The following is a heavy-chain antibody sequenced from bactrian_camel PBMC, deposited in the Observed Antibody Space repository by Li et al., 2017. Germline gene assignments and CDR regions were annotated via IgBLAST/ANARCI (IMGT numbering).Heavy chain of an antibody. V-gene: IGHV3S1*01. CDR1: GYTHSREC. Sequence: VQLVESGGGSVQAGGSLNLSCVASGYTHSRECMGWFRQAPGKEREAVATITYGGVETGYADSVKGRFTVSRDNSKNMVYLQLNSLKTEDMAMYYCAKQLWYGPTGSFGDWGQGTQVTVS. D-gene: IGHD6*01. J-gene: IGHJ6*01. CDR2: ITYGGVET. CDR3: AKQLWYGPTGSFGD.